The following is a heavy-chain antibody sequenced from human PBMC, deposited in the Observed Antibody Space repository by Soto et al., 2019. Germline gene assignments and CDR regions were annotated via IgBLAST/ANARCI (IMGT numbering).Heavy chain of an antibody. V-gene: IGHV3-30-3*01. CDR3: ARDKGYYYGMDV. CDR1: GFTFSSYA. Sequence: GGSLRLSCAASGFTFSSYAMHWVRQAPGKGLEWVAVISYDGSNKYYADSVKGRFTISRDNSKNTLYLQMNSLRAEDTAVYYCARDKGYYYGMDVWGQGTTVTVAS. J-gene: IGHJ6*02. CDR2: ISYDGSNK.